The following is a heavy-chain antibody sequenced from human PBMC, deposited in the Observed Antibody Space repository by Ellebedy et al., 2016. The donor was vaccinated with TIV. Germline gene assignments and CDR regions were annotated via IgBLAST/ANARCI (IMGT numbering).Heavy chain of an antibody. CDR1: NGSISSYY. CDR2: IYYSRST. J-gene: IGHJ3*02. V-gene: IGHV4-59*12. Sequence: MPSETLSLTCSVSNGSISSYYWSWIRQLPGKGLEWIGLIYYSRSTSSHPSLKSRVTISIDTSMHQFFLKVSSVTAADTVAYFCARGGTRYDLLTGHYDPRPDAFDIWGQGTKVTVAS. CDR3: ARGGTRYDLLTGHYDPRPDAFDI. D-gene: IGHD3-9*01.